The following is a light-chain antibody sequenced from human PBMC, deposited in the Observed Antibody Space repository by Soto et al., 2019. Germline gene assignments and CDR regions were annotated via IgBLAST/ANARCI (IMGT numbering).Light chain of an antibody. J-gene: IGLJ2*01. V-gene: IGLV2-8*01. CDR2: EVS. CDR3: ISYAGSNNFVI. CDR1: NSDVGGYNY. Sequence: QSALTQTPSASGSPGQSVTISCTGSNSDVGGYNYVSWYQQHPGKAPKLMIYEVSKRASGVPDRFSGFKSGNTASLTVSGLQAEDEANDYCISYAGSNNFVIFGGGTTLTVL.